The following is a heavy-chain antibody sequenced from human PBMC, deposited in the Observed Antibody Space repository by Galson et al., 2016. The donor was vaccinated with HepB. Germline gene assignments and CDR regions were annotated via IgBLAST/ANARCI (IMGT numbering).Heavy chain of an antibody. CDR3: VKDPVASSGTGWFDS. CDR1: GFTFSSFA. J-gene: IGHJ5*01. D-gene: IGHD3/OR15-3a*01. V-gene: IGHV3-23*01. CDR2: ISHNGEMT. Sequence: SLRLSCAASGFTFSSFAMSWVRQSPKTGLEWVSSISHNGEMTYDADFVEGRFTIARDHANNTVYLQMNSLRAGDTAVYYCVKDPVASSGTGWFDSWGQGILVTVSS.